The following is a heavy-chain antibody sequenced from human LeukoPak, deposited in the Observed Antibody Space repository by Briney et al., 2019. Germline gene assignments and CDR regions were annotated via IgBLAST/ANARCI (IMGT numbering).Heavy chain of an antibody. D-gene: IGHD2-15*01. J-gene: IGHJ6*03. CDR1: GYTFTGYY. CDR3: ARDASYCSGGSCYRAYYMDV. V-gene: IGHV1-2*02. Sequence: EASVKVSCKASGYTFTGYYMHWVRQAPGQGLEWMGWINPNSGGTNYAQKFQGRVTMTRDTSISTAYMELSRLRSDDTAVYYCARDASYCSGGSCYRAYYMDVWGKGTTVTISS. CDR2: INPNSGGT.